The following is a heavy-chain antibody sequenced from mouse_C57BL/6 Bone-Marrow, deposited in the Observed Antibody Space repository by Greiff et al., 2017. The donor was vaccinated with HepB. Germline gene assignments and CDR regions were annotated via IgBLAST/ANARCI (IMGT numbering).Heavy chain of an antibody. CDR1: GFTFSDYG. CDR2: ISSGSSNN. V-gene: IGHV5-17*01. J-gene: IGHJ2*01. Sequence: EVMLVESGGGLVKPGGSLKLSCAASGFTFSDYGMHWVRQAPEKGLEWVAYISSGSSNNYYADTVKGRFTISIDNAKNTLCLQMTSLRSEYTAMYYSASQSLDFDYWGQGTTLTVSS. CDR3: ASQSLDFDY.